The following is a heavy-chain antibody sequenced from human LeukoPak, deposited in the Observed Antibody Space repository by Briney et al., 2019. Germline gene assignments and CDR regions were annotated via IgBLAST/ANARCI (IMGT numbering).Heavy chain of an antibody. CDR1: GFTFSSYS. Sequence: GGSLRLSCAASGFTFSSYSMNWVRQAPGKGLEWVSSISSSSSYIYYADSVKGRFTISRDNAKNSLYLQMNSLRAEDTAVYCCASGGEYTYYYDRSDYWGQGTLVTVSS. D-gene: IGHD3-22*01. CDR3: ASGGEYTYYYDRSDY. V-gene: IGHV3-21*01. CDR2: ISSSSSYI. J-gene: IGHJ4*02.